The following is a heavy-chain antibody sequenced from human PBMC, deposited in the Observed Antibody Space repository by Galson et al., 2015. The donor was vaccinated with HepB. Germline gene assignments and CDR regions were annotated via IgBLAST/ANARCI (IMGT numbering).Heavy chain of an antibody. CDR3: ATTPLRSVWTRGTGTYYFDY. Sequence: SVKVSCKVSGYTLTELSMHWVRQAPGKGLEWMGGFDPEDGETIYAQKFQGRVTMTEDTSTDTAYMELSSLRSEDTAVYYCATTPLRSVWTRGTGTYYFDYWGQGTLVTVSS. CDR2: FDPEDGET. J-gene: IGHJ4*02. CDR1: GYTLTELS. D-gene: IGHD1-14*01. V-gene: IGHV1-24*01.